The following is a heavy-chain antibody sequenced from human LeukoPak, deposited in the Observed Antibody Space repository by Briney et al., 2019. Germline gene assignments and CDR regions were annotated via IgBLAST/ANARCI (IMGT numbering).Heavy chain of an antibody. V-gene: IGHV4-59*12. Sequence: KPSETLSLTCTVSGGSISSYYWSWIRQPPGKGLEWIGYIYYSGSTNYNPSLKSRVTISVDTSKNQFSLKLSSVTAADTAVYYCASPPFIAAAGKGGIWRDYYYYGMDVWGQGTTVTVSS. D-gene: IGHD6-13*01. CDR1: GGSISSYY. CDR2: IYYSGST. J-gene: IGHJ6*02. CDR3: ASPPFIAAAGKGGIWRDYYYYGMDV.